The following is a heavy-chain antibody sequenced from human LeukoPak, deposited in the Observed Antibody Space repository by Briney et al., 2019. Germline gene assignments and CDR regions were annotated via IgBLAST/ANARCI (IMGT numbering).Heavy chain of an antibody. Sequence: GGSLRLSCTASGFIFSSYWMTWVRQAPGKGLEWVANIRQDGSEKNFVDSVKGRFTISRDNTKNSLYLQMNTLTAEDTAVYYCARDPIDYWGQGTLVTVTS. CDR2: IRQDGSEK. CDR3: ARDPIDY. J-gene: IGHJ4*02. V-gene: IGHV3-7*01. CDR1: GFIFSSYW.